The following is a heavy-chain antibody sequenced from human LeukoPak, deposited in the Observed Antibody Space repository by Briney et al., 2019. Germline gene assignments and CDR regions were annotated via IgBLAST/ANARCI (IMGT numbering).Heavy chain of an antibody. CDR1: GYTFSSYG. CDR3: ARALDYYYMDV. CDR2: TTSYNGNT. Sequence: ASVKVSCKASGYTFSSYGISWVRQAPGQGLEWMGWTTSYNGNTHYAQKFQGRVTMTTDTSTSTAYMELRSLRSDDTAVYYCARALDYYYMDVWGKGTTVTISS. V-gene: IGHV1-18*01. J-gene: IGHJ6*03.